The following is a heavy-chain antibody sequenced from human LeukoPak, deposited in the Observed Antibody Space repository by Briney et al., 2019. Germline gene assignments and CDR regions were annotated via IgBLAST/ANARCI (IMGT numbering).Heavy chain of an antibody. V-gene: IGHV4-59*12. CDR2: IYYSGST. CDR3: ARVPNDYGDFFFDY. J-gene: IGHJ4*02. Sequence: SETLSLTCTVSGGSISSYYWSWIRQPPGKGLEWIGSIYYSGSTYYNPSLKSRVTISLDTSKNHFSLKLSSVTAADTAVYYCARVPNDYGDFFFDYWGQGTLVTVSS. D-gene: IGHD4-17*01. CDR1: GGSISSYY.